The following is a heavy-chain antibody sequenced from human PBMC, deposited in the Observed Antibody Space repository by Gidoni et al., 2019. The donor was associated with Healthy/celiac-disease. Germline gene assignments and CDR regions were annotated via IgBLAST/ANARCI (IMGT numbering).Heavy chain of an antibody. Sequence: QVQLVESGGGVVQPGRSLRLSCAASGFTFSSYAMHWVRQAPGKGLEWVAVISYDGSNKYYADSVKGRFTISRDNSKNTLYLQMNSLRAEDTAVYYCAREVRAVAGSYYYGMDVWGQGTTVTVSS. CDR1: GFTFSSYA. J-gene: IGHJ6*02. CDR2: ISYDGSNK. D-gene: IGHD6-19*01. V-gene: IGHV3-30*01. CDR3: AREVRAVAGSYYYGMDV.